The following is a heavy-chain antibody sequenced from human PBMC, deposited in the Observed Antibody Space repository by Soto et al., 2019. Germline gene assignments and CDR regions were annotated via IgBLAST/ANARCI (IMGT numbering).Heavy chain of an antibody. J-gene: IGHJ6*03. CDR3: ARWPHTMVRVIAPPPRDYYYYYMDV. V-gene: IGHV4-39*01. Sequence: SETLSLTCTVSGGSISSSSYYWGWIRQPPGKGLEWIGSIYYSGSTYYNPSLKSRVTISVDTSKNQFSLKLSSVTAADTAVYYCARWPHTMVRVIAPPPRDYYYYYMDVWGKGTTVTVSS. CDR1: GGSISSSSYY. CDR2: IYYSGST. D-gene: IGHD3-10*01.